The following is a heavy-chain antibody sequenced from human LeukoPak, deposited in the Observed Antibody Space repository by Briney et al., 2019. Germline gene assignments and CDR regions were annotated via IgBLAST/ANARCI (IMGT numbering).Heavy chain of an antibody. Sequence: TGGSLRLSCAASGFTFSSYGMNWVRQGPGKGLVWVSRINTDGSSTSNADSVKGRFTISRDNAKNTLYLQMNSLRAEDTAVYYCARDYLCAFDIWGQGTMVTVSS. V-gene: IGHV3-74*01. CDR1: GFTFSSYG. CDR3: ARDYLCAFDI. D-gene: IGHD5-12*01. J-gene: IGHJ3*02. CDR2: INTDGSST.